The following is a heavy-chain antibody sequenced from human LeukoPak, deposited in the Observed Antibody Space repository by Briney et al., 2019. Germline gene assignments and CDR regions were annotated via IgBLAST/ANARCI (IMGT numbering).Heavy chain of an antibody. D-gene: IGHD1-26*01. J-gene: IGHJ4*02. CDR1: GGSLSGYY. CDR2: INHSGST. Sequence: SETLSLTCAVYGGSLSGYYWNWIRQPPGKGLEWIGEINHSGSTNYNPSLKSRVTISVDTSKNQFSLKLSSVTAADTAVYYCARDSGTYDFNYWGQGTLVTVS. V-gene: IGHV4-34*01. CDR3: ARDSGTYDFNY.